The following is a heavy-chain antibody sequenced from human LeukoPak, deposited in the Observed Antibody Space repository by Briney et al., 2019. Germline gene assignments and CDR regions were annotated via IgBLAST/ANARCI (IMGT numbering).Heavy chain of an antibody. V-gene: IGHV1-2*02. J-gene: IGHJ4*02. D-gene: IGHD2-21*01. Sequence: GASVKVSCKAAGATFTGYDIHWVRQAPGQRLECMGGIDANSAGTSYAQKFQCRVIMTRHTSISTAYMELSRLRSDDTAVYYCARVPGTYHYWGQGTLVTVSA. CDR2: IDANSAGT. CDR3: ARVPGTYHY. CDR1: GATFTGYD.